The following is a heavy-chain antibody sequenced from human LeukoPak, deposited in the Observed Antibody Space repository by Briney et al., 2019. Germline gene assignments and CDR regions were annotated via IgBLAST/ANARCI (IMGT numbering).Heavy chain of an antibody. V-gene: IGHV1-8*01. Sequence: ASVKVSCKASGYTFTSYDINWVRQATGQGLEWMGWMNPNSGNAGYAQKFQGRVTMTRNTSIGTAYMELSSLRSEDTAVYYCARPLYYYDSSGYYPLGYWGQGTLVTVSS. CDR3: ARPLYYYDSSGYYPLGY. CDR1: GYTFTSYD. J-gene: IGHJ4*02. CDR2: MNPNSGNA. D-gene: IGHD3-22*01.